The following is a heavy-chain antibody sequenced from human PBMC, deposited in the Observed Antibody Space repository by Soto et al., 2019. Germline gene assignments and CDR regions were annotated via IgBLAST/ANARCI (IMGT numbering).Heavy chain of an antibody. D-gene: IGHD3-10*01. Sequence: SQTLSLTCAISGDSVSSNSVVWSWIRQSPSRGLEWLGRTYYRSKWFIDYAVSVKSRITINPDTSKNQFSLQLNSVTPEDTAVYYCARFVGSSSLYYYGVDVWGQGTTVTVSS. CDR2: TYYRSKWFI. CDR1: GDSVSSNSVV. CDR3: ARFVGSSSLYYYGVDV. V-gene: IGHV6-1*01. J-gene: IGHJ6*02.